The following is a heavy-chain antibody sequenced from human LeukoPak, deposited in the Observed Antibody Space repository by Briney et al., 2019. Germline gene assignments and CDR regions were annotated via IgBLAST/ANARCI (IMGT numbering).Heavy chain of an antibody. CDR2: FDPEDGET. D-gene: IGHD3-3*01. CDR3: ATFRIPENNYYDFWSGYYTRVFDY. J-gene: IGHJ4*02. Sequence: ASXTVSCKVSGYTLTELSMHWVRQAPGKGLEWMGGFDPEDGETIYAQKFQGRVTMTEDTSTDTAYMELSSLRSEDTAVYYCATFRIPENNYYDFWSGYYTRVFDYWGQGTLVTVSS. V-gene: IGHV1-24*01. CDR1: GYTLTELS.